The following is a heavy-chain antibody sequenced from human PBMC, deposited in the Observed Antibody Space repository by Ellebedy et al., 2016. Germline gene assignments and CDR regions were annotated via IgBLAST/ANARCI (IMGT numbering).Heavy chain of an antibody. CDR3: AVEGSASDAFEI. V-gene: IGHV4-30-4*01. D-gene: IGHD2-2*01. Sequence: SETLSLTXNASGGPITSGDYYWSWIRQPPGKGLEWIGYIYYSGNTYYNPSLRSRLTISLDTSKSQFSLRLTSVIAADTAVYYCAVEGSASDAFEIWGQGTMVTVSS. J-gene: IGHJ3*02. CDR2: IYYSGNT. CDR1: GGPITSGDYY.